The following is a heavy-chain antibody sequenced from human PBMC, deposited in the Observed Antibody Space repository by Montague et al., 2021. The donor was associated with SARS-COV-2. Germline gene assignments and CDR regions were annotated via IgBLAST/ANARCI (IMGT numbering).Heavy chain of an antibody. Sequence: SETLSLTCTVSGGSISNYYWSWIRQPAGKGLEWIWRIYASGNTNYNPSLKSRVTMSVDTSKDQFSLKVNSVTAADTAVYYCARHYSATLPAVYWGQGTLVTVSS. D-gene: IGHD2-15*01. CDR1: GGSISNYY. CDR3: ARHYSATLPAVY. CDR2: IYASGNT. V-gene: IGHV4-4*07. J-gene: IGHJ4*02.